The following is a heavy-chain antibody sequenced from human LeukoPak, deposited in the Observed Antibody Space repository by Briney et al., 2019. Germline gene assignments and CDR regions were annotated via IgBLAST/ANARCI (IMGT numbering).Heavy chain of an antibody. CDR2: IRSKTDGGTT. V-gene: IGHV3-15*01. CDR1: GFTFSNAW. J-gene: IGHJ4*02. D-gene: IGHD3-22*01. CDR3: TTVYYYDSSGYYDYFDY. Sequence: GGSLRLSCAASGFTFSNAWMSWVRQAPGKGLEWVGRIRSKTDGGTTDYAAPVKGRFTISRDDSKNTLYLQMNSLKTEDTAVYYCTTVYYYDSSGYYDYFDYWGQGTLVTVSS.